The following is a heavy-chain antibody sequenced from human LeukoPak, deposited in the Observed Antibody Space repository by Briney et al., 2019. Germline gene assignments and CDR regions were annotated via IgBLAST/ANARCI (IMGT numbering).Heavy chain of an antibody. D-gene: IGHD3-10*01. CDR3: ARDRLIFGFGERTEVGWADAFDI. J-gene: IGHJ3*02. CDR1: GFTFSSYE. Sequence: AGGSLRLSCAASGFTFSSYEMNWVRQAPGKGLEWVSYISSSGSTKYYADSVKGRFTISRDNAKNSLYLQMNSLRAEDTAVYYCARDRLIFGFGERTEVGWADAFDIWGQGTMVTVSS. V-gene: IGHV3-48*03. CDR2: ISSSGSTK.